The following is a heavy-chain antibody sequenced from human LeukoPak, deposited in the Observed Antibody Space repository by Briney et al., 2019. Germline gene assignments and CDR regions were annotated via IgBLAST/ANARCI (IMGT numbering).Heavy chain of an antibody. CDR1: GGSISSYY. CDR2: IYYSGST. J-gene: IGHJ4*02. V-gene: IGHV4-59*08. CDR3: ARQQDYDSSGYFDY. Sequence: SETLSLTCTVSGGSISSYYWSWIRQPPGQGLEWNGYIYYSGSTNYNPSLKSRVTISVDTSKNQFSLKLSSVTAADTAVYYCARQQDYDSSGYFDYWGQGTLVTVSS. D-gene: IGHD3-22*01.